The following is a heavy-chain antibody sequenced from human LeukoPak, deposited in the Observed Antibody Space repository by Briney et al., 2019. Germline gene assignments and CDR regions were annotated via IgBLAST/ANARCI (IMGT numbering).Heavy chain of an antibody. Sequence: GGSLRLSCAASGFTFSSCAMSWVRQAPGKGLEWVSGVSASGGTTYYADSVKGRFTISRDNSKNTLVLQLNSLRAENTAVYYCAKDPTDFDSSGQTYFDYWGQGTLVTVSS. V-gene: IGHV3-23*01. CDR1: GFTFSSCA. CDR2: VSASGGTT. CDR3: AKDPTDFDSSGQTYFDY. D-gene: IGHD3-22*01. J-gene: IGHJ4*02.